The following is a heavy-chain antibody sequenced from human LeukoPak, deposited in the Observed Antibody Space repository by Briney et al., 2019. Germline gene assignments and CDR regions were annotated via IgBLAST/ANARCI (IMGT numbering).Heavy chain of an antibody. V-gene: IGHV3-23*01. CDR3: AKALSRPQYYYYYGMDV. CDR2: ISCSGDSK. Sequence: GGSLRLSCAASEFTFRSYAMSWVRQAPGKGLEWVSTISCSGDSKYYEDSVKGRFTISRDNSKNTLYLQMNSLRAEDTAVYYCAKALSRPQYYYYYGMDVWGQGSTVTVSS. D-gene: IGHD6-6*01. J-gene: IGHJ6*02. CDR1: EFTFRSYA.